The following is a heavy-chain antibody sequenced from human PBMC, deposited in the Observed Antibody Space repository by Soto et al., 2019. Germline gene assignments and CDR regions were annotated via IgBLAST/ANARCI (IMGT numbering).Heavy chain of an antibody. J-gene: IGHJ5*02. Sequence: SETLSLTCTVSGASMNSYHWSWIRQPAGKGLEWIGHIHSSGSTNYNPSLKSRVTMTVDTSKNQFSLRLMSLTAADTAVYYCARDQGVAAAGITWFDTWGQGSLVTVSS. CDR2: IHSSGST. D-gene: IGHD6-13*01. V-gene: IGHV4-4*07. CDR1: GASMNSYH. CDR3: ARDQGVAAAGITWFDT.